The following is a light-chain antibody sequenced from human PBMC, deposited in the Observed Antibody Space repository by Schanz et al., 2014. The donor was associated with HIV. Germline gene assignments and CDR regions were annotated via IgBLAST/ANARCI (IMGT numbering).Light chain of an antibody. J-gene: IGLJ1*01. CDR1: SSNIGSNY. V-gene: IGLV1-47*01. Sequence: QSVLTQPPSASGTPGQRVTISCSGSSSNIGSNYVYWYQQLPGTAPKLLIYRNNQRPSEVPDRFSGSKSGTSASLAISGLRSEDEGDYYCATWDDSLERYVFGTGTKLTVL. CDR2: RNN. CDR3: ATWDDSLERYV.